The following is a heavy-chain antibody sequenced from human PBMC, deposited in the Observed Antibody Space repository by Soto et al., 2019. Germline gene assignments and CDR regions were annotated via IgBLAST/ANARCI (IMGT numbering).Heavy chain of an antibody. J-gene: IGHJ3*01. CDR3: VRLYCEPTTCHGAFDL. Sequence: EVQLVESGGGLVQPGGSLRLSCAASGFTIINYEMHWVRQVAGRGLEWVSAVGLAGDTYYPDSVEGRFTLSRENAKNSLHLQMDSLRAEDTAVYYCVRLYCEPTTCHGAFDLWGQGTVVTVSS. CDR2: VGLAGDT. V-gene: IGHV3-13*04. D-gene: IGHD2-21*01. CDR1: GFTIINYE.